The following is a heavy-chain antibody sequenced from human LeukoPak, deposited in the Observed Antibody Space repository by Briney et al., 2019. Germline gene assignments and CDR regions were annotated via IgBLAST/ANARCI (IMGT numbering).Heavy chain of an antibody. CDR2: LRGNGDT. D-gene: IGHD5-24*01. CDR3: AREVGYNSHYFDY. CDR1: GFTFSSYA. V-gene: IGHV3-23*01. J-gene: IGHJ4*02. Sequence: PGGSLRLSCAASGFTFSSYAMSWVREAPARGLEWVSSLRGNGDTFYADSVKGRFTLSRDNSKNTLYLQMNSLRAEDTAVYYCAREVGYNSHYFDYWGQGTLVPVSS.